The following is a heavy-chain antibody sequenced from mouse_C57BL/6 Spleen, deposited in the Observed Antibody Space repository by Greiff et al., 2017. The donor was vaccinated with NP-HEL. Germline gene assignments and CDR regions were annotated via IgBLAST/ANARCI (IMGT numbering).Heavy chain of an antibody. CDR2: IDPENGDT. Sequence: EVQLQQSGAELVRPGASVKLSCTASGFNIKDDYMHWVKQRPEQGLEWIGWIDPENGDTEYASKFQGKATITADTSSNTAYLQLSSLTSEDTAVYYCTTDSSGYVRFACWGQGTLVTVSP. J-gene: IGHJ3*01. V-gene: IGHV14-4*01. CDR1: GFNIKDDY. CDR3: TTDSSGYVRFAC. D-gene: IGHD3-2*02.